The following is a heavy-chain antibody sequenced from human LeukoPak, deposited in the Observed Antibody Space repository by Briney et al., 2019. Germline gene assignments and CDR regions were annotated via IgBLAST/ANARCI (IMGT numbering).Heavy chain of an antibody. D-gene: IGHD6-13*01. V-gene: IGHV2-5*02. Sequence: DSGPTLVKPTQTLTLTCTFSGFSLNTAAVGVGWIRQPPRKALEWLALIYWDGDKRYSPSLKSRLTITKDTSKNQVVLTLTNMDPVDTATYYCARGSVASAGSYFDYWGQRALVAVSS. J-gene: IGHJ4*03. CDR1: GFSLNTAAVG. CDR3: ARGSVASAGSYFDY. CDR2: IYWDGDK.